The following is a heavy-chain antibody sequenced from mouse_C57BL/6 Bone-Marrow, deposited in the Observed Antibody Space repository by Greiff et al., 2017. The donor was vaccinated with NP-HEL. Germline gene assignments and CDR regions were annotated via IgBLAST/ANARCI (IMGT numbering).Heavy chain of an antibody. D-gene: IGHD1-1*01. CDR2: ISSGGSYT. Sequence: EVKVVESGGDLVKPGGSLKLSCAASGFTFSSYGMSWVRQTPDKRLEWVATISSGGSYTYYPDSVKGRFTISRDNAKNTQYLQMSSLKSEDTAMYYCERRLTTVVAHWYFGVWGTGTTVTVSS. CDR1: GFTFSSYG. CDR3: ERRLTTVVAHWYFGV. J-gene: IGHJ1*03. V-gene: IGHV5-6*02.